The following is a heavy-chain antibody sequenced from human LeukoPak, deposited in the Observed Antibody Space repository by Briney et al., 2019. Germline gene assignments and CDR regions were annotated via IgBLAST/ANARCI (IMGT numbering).Heavy chain of an antibody. CDR1: GYSFTSYW. Sequence: GGSLRLSCKDSGYSFTSYWIGWVRQMPGKGLEWMGIIYPGDSDTRYSPSFQGQVTISADKSISTAYLQWSSLKASDTAMYYCARPRAVAGYDAFDIWGQGTMVTVSS. V-gene: IGHV5-51*01. J-gene: IGHJ3*02. CDR3: ARPRAVAGYDAFDI. CDR2: IYPGDSDT. D-gene: IGHD6-19*01.